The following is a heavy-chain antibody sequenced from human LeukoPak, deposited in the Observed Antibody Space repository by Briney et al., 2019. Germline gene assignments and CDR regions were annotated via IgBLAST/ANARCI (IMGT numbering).Heavy chain of an antibody. V-gene: IGHV3-21*01. J-gene: IGHJ4*02. CDR3: ARSYYYGSGSLYNPDY. D-gene: IGHD3-10*01. CDR2: ISSSSSYI. CDR1: GFTFSSYS. Sequence: PGGSLRLSCAASGFTFSSYSMNWVRQAPGKGLEWVSSISSSSSYIYYADSVKGRFTISRDNAKNSLYLQMNSLRAEDTAVYYCARSYYYGSGSLYNPDYWGQGTLVTVSS.